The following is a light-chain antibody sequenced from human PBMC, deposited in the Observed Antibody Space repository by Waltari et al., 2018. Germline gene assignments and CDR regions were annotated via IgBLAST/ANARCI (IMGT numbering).Light chain of an antibody. CDR1: QSISSY. Sequence: IQMTQSPSHLSASVGDRVTITCRASQSISSYLNWYQQKPGKAPKLLIYAASSLQSGVPSRFSGSGSGTDFTLTISSLQPEDFATYYCQQSYSTPRTFGQGTKVEIK. CDR3: QQSYSTPRT. J-gene: IGKJ1*01. CDR2: AAS. V-gene: IGKV1-39*01.